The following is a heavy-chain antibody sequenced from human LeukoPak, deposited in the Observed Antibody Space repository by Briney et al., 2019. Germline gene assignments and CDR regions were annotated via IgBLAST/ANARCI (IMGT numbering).Heavy chain of an antibody. Sequence: PGGSLRLSCAASGFTFSSYAMHWVRQVPGKGLEWVAVISYDGSNKYYADSVKGRFTISRDNSKNTLYLQMKSLRSEDTAVYYCARGGVFRYGWSYWGQGTLVTVSS. V-gene: IGHV3-30-3*01. CDR2: ISYDGSNK. D-gene: IGHD2-8*02. CDR3: ARGGVFRYGWSY. CDR1: GFTFSSYA. J-gene: IGHJ4*02.